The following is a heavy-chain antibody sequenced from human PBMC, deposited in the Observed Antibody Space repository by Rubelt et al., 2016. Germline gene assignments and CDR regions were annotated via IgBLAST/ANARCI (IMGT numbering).Heavy chain of an antibody. Sequence: QVQLQQWGAGLLKPSETLSLTCAVYGESFSGYYRSWIRQPPGKGLEWIGEINHSGSTNYNPSLKSRVTISVDTSKNQFPLKCGAGTAADTAGYYCARGRTGGARAASYWGQGTRVTVSA. CDR2: INHSGST. CDR3: ARGRTGGARAASY. D-gene: IGHD1-1*01. V-gene: IGHV4-34*01. J-gene: IGHJ4*02. CDR1: GESFSGYY.